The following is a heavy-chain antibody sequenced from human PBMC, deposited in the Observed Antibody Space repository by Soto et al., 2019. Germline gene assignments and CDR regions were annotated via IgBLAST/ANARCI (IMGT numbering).Heavy chain of an antibody. J-gene: IGHJ4*02. CDR3: AKRRGVGGHVDY. CDR2: VSIGGST. D-gene: IGHD2-8*02. Sequence: DVQLLESGGGLVQPDGSLRLSCAASGFTFSSYAMGWVRQGPGKGLEWVAVVSIGGSTHYADSVRGRFTISRDKSKNTLSLQMNSLTAEDTAVYFCAKRRGVGGHVDYWGQGALVTVSS. CDR1: GFTFSSYA. V-gene: IGHV3-23*01.